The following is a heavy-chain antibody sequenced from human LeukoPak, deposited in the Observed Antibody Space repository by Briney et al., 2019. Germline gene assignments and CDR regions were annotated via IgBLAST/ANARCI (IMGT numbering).Heavy chain of an antibody. J-gene: IGHJ4*02. CDR2: IRYDGSSK. V-gene: IGHV3-30*02. D-gene: IGHD3-22*01. CDR1: RFTFRSYG. Sequence: PGGSLRLSCAASRFTFRSYGMHWVRQAPGKGLEWVAFIRYDGSSKYYADSVKGRFTISRDNSKNTLYLQMNSLRAEDTAVYYCATWSGPTQIVVVNYGGQGTLVTVSS. CDR3: ATWSGPTQIVVVNY.